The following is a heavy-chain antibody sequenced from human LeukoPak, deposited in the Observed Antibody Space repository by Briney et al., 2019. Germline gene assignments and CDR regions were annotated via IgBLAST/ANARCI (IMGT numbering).Heavy chain of an antibody. D-gene: IGHD3-16*01. V-gene: IGHV3-7*03. J-gene: IGHJ4*02. CDR1: EFTFSNYW. Sequence: GGSLRLSCAASEFTFSNYWMTWVRQAPGKGLEWVANINEDETAKYYEGSVKGRFTISRDNAKNSLYLQMNSLRAEDTAIYYCVKDERDAYYEFWGQGTLVTVSS. CDR2: INEDETAK. CDR3: VKDERDAYYEF.